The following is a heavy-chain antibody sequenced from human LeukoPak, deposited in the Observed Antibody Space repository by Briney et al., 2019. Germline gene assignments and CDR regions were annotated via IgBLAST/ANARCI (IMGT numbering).Heavy chain of an antibody. CDR1: GGSISSGGYH. CDR2: IYYSGST. J-gene: IGHJ4*02. CDR3: ARGSPYYDILTGYYTGGSFDY. V-gene: IGHV4-31*03. Sequence: SQTLSLTCTVSGGSISSGGYHWSWIRQHPGKGLEWIGYIYYSGSTYYNPSLKSRVTISVDTSKNQFSLKLSSVTAADTAVYYCARGSPYYDILTGYYTGGSFDYWGQGTLVTVSS. D-gene: IGHD3-9*01.